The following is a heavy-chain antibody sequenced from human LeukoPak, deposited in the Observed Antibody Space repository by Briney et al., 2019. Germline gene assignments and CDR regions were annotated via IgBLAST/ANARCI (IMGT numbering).Heavy chain of an antibody. CDR1: GGTFSSYA. Sequence: SVKVSCKASGGTFSSYAISWVRQAPGQGLEWMGGITPIFGTANYAQKFQGRVTITADESTSTAYMELSSLRSEDTAVYYCARLDEYSSSSRYYGMDVWGQGTTVTVSS. D-gene: IGHD6-6*01. CDR3: ARLDEYSSSSRYYGMDV. J-gene: IGHJ6*02. CDR2: ITPIFGTA. V-gene: IGHV1-69*13.